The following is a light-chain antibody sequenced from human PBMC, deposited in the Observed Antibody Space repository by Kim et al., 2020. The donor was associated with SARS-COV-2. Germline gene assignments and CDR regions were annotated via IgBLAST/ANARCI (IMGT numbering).Light chain of an antibody. V-gene: IGKV1-5*03. J-gene: IGKJ4*01. CDR1: QRIGTW. Sequence: DIQMTQSPSTLSVSVGDRVTITCRASQRIGTWLAWCQQKPGKAPRHLIYEASNLDSADPSRFSGSGSGTKFTLTISSLQTDDFASFYCQEYHRSPGLCFGRGTKVDFK. CDR3: QEYHRSPGLC. CDR2: EAS.